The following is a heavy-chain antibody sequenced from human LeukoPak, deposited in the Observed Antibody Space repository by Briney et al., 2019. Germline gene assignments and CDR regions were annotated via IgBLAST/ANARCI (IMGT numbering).Heavy chain of an antibody. D-gene: IGHD3-3*01. V-gene: IGHV4-59*01. J-gene: IGHJ3*02. CDR1: GVSISSYY. CDR3: ASESERFLETGAFDI. Sequence: SETLSLTCTVSGVSISSYYWSWIRQPPGKGLEGIGYIYYSGSINYNPSLESRVTISVDTSKNQFSLRLSSVTAADTAVYFCASESERFLETGAFDIWGQGTMVTVSS. CDR2: IYYSGSI.